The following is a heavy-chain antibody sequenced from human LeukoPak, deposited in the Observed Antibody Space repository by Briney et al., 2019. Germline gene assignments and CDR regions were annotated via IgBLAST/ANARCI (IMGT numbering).Heavy chain of an antibody. Sequence: PSETLSLTCAVYGVSFSGYYWSWIRQPPGKGLEWIGEINHSGSTNYYPSLKSRVTISVDTSKNQFSLKLSSVTAADTAVYYCARHRANHYGVFDYWGQGTLVTVSS. J-gene: IGHJ4*02. D-gene: IGHD4-17*01. CDR3: ARHRANHYGVFDY. CDR1: GVSFSGYY. CDR2: INHSGST. V-gene: IGHV4-34*01.